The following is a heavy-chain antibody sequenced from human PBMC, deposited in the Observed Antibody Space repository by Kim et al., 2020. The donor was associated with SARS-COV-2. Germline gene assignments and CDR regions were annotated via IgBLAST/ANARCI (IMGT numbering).Heavy chain of an antibody. CDR2: THYSGST. V-gene: IGHV4-39*01. D-gene: IGHD6-19*01. CDR3: ARRPSSFRATEYDFDY. CDR1: GGSISSSIYY. J-gene: IGHJ4*02. Sequence: SETLSLTCTVSGGSISSSIYYWGWIRQPPGRGLEWIGSTHYSGSTYYNPSLKSRVTISVDTSKNQFSRKVSSVTAADTAVYYCARRPSSFRATEYDFDYWGQGTLVTVSS.